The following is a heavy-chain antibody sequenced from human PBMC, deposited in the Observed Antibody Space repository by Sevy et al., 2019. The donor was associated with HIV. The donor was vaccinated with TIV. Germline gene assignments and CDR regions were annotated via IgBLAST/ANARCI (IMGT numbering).Heavy chain of an antibody. D-gene: IGHD2-15*01. Sequence: GASVKVSCKASGGPFRSYAISWVRQAPGQGLEWMGGITPIFGTANYAQKFQGRVSITADESTTTVYLELTSLRSEDTAVYYCSRGGGLGNCGGGSCYSGHYWGQGTLVTVSS. CDR1: GGPFRSYA. CDR3: SRGGGLGNCGGGSCYSGHY. CDR2: ITPIFGTA. V-gene: IGHV1-69*13. J-gene: IGHJ4*02.